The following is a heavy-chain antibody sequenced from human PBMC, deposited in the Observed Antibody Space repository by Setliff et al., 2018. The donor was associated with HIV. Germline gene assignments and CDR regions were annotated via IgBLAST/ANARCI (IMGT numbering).Heavy chain of an antibody. J-gene: IGHJ4*02. CDR3: TIPASSLAPN. CDR2: IHYSGST. V-gene: IGHV4-39*01. Sequence: SETLSLTCTVSGGSFTSSQYYWGWVRQPPGKGLEWIGNIHYSGSTYYNPSLKSRVTISVDTSKNQYSLRLSSVTAADTAVYYCTIPASSLAPNWGRGTQVTVSS. CDR1: GGSFTSSQYY.